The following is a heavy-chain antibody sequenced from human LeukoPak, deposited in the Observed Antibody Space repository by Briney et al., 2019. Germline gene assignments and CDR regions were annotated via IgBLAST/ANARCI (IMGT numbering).Heavy chain of an antibody. V-gene: IGHV3-64*01. Sequence: GGSLRLSCAASGFTFSSYAMHWVRQAPGKGLEYVSAISSNGGSTYYANSVKGRFTISRDNSKNTLYLQMGSLRAEDMAVYYCARDACGGDCSKTYAFDIWGQGTMVTVSS. CDR1: GFTFSSYA. CDR3: ARDACGGDCSKTYAFDI. CDR2: ISSNGGST. D-gene: IGHD2-21*02. J-gene: IGHJ3*02.